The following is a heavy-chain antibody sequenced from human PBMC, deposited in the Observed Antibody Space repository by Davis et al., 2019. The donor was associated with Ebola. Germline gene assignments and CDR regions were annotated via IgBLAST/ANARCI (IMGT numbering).Heavy chain of an antibody. V-gene: IGHV3-48*02. J-gene: IGHJ3*02. CDR1: GFTFSSYT. CDR3: VRDYLFALDI. CDR2: IATRGDPT. Sequence: PGGSLRLSCAASGFTFSSYTMNWVRQAPGKGLEWVSYIATRGDPTFYADSVKGRFTVSRDDANNSLSLLMNSLRDEDTAIYYCVRDYLFALDIWGQGTMVTVSS.